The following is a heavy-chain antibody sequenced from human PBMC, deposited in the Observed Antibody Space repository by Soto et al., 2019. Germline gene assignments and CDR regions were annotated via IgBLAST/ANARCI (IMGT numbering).Heavy chain of an antibody. CDR1: GFTFTYYA. V-gene: IGHV3-23*01. CDR2: ISANGQGI. D-gene: IGHD2-2*01. Sequence: GGSLRLSCTASGFTFTYYAFSWVRQAPGKGLEWVSAISANGQGIYYADSVRGRFTISRDNSKNTVFLHMDSLRAEDTAVYYCAKDRDYPRDQFHYWRKGTLVTVSS. CDR3: AKDRDYPRDQFHY. J-gene: IGHJ4*02.